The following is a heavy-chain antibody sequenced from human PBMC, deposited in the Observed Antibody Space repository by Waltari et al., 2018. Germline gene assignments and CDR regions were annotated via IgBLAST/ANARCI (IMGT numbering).Heavy chain of an antibody. CDR3: HLMARNIVLVAPATPSYYSYMDV. J-gene: IGHJ6*03. V-gene: IGHV1-24*01. CDR2: FDPEDGET. Sequence: QVKVVQSGAVEKKPGVSEKLSRQVSACKCTGLAIRSGSELPVKGLEWMGRFDPEDGETIYAQKFQGRVTMTEDTSIDTAYMELSSLRSDDTAVYYCHLMARNIVLVAPATPSYYSYMDVWGRGTTVTVSS. D-gene: IGHD2-15*01. CDR1: ACKCTGLA.